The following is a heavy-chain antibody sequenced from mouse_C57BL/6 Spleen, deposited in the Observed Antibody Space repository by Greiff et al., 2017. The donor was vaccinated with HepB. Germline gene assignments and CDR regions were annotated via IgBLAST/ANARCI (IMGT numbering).Heavy chain of an antibody. J-gene: IGHJ2*01. CDR3: ARDYGSSSDYFDY. CDR1: GYTFTSYW. D-gene: IGHD1-1*01. CDR2: IDPNSGGT. Sequence: QAQLKQPGAELVKPGASVKLSCKASGYTFTSYWMHWVKQRPGRGLEWIGRIDPNSGGTKYNEKFKSKATLTVDKPSSTAYMQLSSLTSEDSAVYYCARDYGSSSDYFDYWGQGTTLTVSS. V-gene: IGHV1-72*01.